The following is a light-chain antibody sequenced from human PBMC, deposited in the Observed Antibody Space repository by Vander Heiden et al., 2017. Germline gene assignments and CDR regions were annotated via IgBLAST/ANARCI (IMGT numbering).Light chain of an antibody. CDR1: QSISSY. CDR3: QQCYSTPQT. CDR2: AAS. Sequence: DIQMTQSPSSLSESVGDRVTISCRASQSISSYLNGYQQKPGKAPKLLIYAASSLQSGVPSRFSGSGSGTDFTLTISSLQPEDFATYYCQQCYSTPQTFGQGTKVEIK. V-gene: IGKV1-39*01. J-gene: IGKJ1*01.